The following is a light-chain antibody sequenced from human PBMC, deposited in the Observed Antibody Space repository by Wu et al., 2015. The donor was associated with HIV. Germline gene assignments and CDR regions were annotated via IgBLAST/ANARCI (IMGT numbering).Light chain of an antibody. CDR3: QQFRT. V-gene: IGKV3-20*01. CDR2: AAS. CDR1: QTINNNF. Sequence: DIVLTQSPGTLSLSPGERVTLSCRASQTINNNFLAWYQKKVGQAPRLLMYAASSRAAGIPDRFSGSGSGTDFTLTINRLEPEDFAVYFCQQFRTFGPGTKVEIK. J-gene: IGKJ3*01.